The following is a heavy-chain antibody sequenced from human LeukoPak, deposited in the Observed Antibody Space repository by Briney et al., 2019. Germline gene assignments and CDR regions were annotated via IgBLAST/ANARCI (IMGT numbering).Heavy chain of an antibody. Sequence: SETLSLTCTVSGGSISSSSYYWGWIRQPPGKGLEWIGSIYYSGSTYYNPSLKSRVTISVDTSKNQFSLKLSSVTAADTAVYYCARGVFGESLFDYWGQGTLVTVSS. CDR2: IYYSGST. J-gene: IGHJ4*02. V-gene: IGHV4-39*07. CDR1: GGSISSSSYY. CDR3: ARGVFGESLFDY. D-gene: IGHD3-10*01.